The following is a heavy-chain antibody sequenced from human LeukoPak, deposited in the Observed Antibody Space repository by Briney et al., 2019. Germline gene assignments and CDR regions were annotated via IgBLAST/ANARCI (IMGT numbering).Heavy chain of an antibody. CDR2: ISYDGSHK. V-gene: IGHV3-30*04. J-gene: IGHJ6*02. Sequence: PGGSLRLSCAASGFTFSRYAMHWVRQAPGKGLEWVAAISYDGSHKFYADSVKGRFTISRDNSNSTLFLQLNSLRPEATAVYYYARVYCGADCYNNYYYGMDVWGQGTTVTVSS. CDR1: GFTFSRYA. D-gene: IGHD2-21*02. CDR3: ARVYCGADCYNNYYYGMDV.